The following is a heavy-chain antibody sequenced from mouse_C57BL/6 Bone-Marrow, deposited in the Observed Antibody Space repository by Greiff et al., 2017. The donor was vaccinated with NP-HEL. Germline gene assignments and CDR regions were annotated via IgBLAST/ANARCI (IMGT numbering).Heavy chain of an antibody. V-gene: IGHV1-47*01. D-gene: IGHD2-1*01. CDR2: FHPYNDDT. CDR1: GYTFTTYP. J-gene: IGHJ2*01. CDR3: ARGGNYWYYFDY. Sequence: VKLVESGAELVKPGASVKMSCKASGYTFTTYPIAWVKQNPGKSLEWIGNFHPYNDDTEYNEKFKNKATLTVEKSSSTVYLELSRLTSDDSSVYYGARGGNYWYYFDYWGQGTTLTVSS.